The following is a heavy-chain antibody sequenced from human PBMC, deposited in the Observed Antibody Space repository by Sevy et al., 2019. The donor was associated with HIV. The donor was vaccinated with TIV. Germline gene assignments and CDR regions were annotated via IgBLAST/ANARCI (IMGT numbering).Heavy chain of an antibody. Sequence: SETLSLTCTVSGGSISSGDYYWSWIRQPPGKGLEWIGYIYYSGSTYYNPSLKSRVTISVDTSKNQFSLKLSSVNAADTAVYYCARGPSALCSGGSCYTDYYYYYGMDVWGQGTTVTVSS. CDR1: GGSISSGDYY. CDR3: ARGPSALCSGGSCYTDYYYYYGMDV. J-gene: IGHJ6*02. CDR2: IYYSGST. V-gene: IGHV4-30-4*01. D-gene: IGHD2-15*01.